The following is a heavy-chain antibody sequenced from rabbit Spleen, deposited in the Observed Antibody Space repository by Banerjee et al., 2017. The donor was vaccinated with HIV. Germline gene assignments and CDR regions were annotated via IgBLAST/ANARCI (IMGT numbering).Heavy chain of an antibody. CDR3: ARGSATMTMVITGYYLSL. D-gene: IGHD2-1*01. J-gene: IGHJ4*01. CDR1: GFSFSNNYY. Sequence: QSLEESGGDLVKPGASLTLTCTASGFSFSNNYYMCWVRQAPGKGLEWIACIDTNDGDTDYANWPKGRFTISKTSSTTVTLQMTSLTAADTATYFCARGSATMTMVITGYYLSLWGPGTLVTVS. CDR2: IDTNDGDT. V-gene: IGHV1S40*01.